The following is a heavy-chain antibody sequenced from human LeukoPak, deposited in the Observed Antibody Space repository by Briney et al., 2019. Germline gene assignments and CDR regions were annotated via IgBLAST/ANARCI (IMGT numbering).Heavy chain of an antibody. Sequence: ASVKVSCKASGYTFTSYGISWVRQAPGQGLEWMGWISAYNGNTNYAQKLQGRVTMTTDTSTSTAYMELRSLRSDDTAVYYCARDPPPRGYSSWYYYGMDAWGQGTTVTVSS. CDR1: GYTFTSYG. CDR3: ARDPPPRGYSSWYYYGMDA. J-gene: IGHJ6*02. CDR2: ISAYNGNT. D-gene: IGHD5-18*01. V-gene: IGHV1-18*01.